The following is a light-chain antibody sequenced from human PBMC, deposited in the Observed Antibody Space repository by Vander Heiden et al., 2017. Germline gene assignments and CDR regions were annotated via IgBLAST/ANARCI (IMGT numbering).Light chain of an antibody. J-gene: IGKJ2*01. CDR3: CQGKHWPYT. Sequence: DVVLTQSPLSLPVTLGQPVAISCRSSQSLVFSNGDTYLHWFQQRPGQSPRRLIYKGSNRDSGVPDRFSGSGSDTDFTLKISGVEAEDVGVYYCCQGKHWPYTFGQGTKMQIK. CDR1: QSLVFSNGDTY. V-gene: IGKV2-30*01. CDR2: KGS.